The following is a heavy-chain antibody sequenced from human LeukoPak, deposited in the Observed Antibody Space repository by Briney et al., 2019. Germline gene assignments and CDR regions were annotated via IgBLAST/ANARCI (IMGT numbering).Heavy chain of an antibody. J-gene: IGHJ5*01. CDR3: AKGPLLQGVFDS. CDR2: ISGSGGST. V-gene: IGHV3-23*01. Sequence: GGSLRLSCAASGFTFSSYAMSWVRQAPGKGLEWVSAISGSGGSTYYADSVKGRFTISRDNSKNTLYLQMNSLRTEDTAVYYCAKGPLLQGVFDSWGQGDLVTVSS. D-gene: IGHD1-26*01. CDR1: GFTFSSYA.